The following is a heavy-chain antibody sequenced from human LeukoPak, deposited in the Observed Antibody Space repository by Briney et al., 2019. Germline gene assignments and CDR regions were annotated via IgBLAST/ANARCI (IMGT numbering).Heavy chain of an antibody. J-gene: IGHJ6*02. CDR3: ARTDRGVIPYGMDV. D-gene: IGHD3-10*01. CDR1: GYSFTNYW. Sequence: GESLKISGKGSGYSFTNYWIGWVREMPGKGLEWMGIIYPGDSDTRYSPSFLGQVTISVDKSISTACLQWSSLKASDTAMYYCARTDRGVIPYGMDVWGQGTTVTVSS. V-gene: IGHV5-51*01. CDR2: IYPGDSDT.